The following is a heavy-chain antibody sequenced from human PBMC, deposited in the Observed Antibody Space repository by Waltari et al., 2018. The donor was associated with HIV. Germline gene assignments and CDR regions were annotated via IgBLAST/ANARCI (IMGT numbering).Heavy chain of an antibody. Sequence: QVQLQQWGAGLLKPSETLSLTCAVYGGSFSGYYWSWIRQPPGKGLEWIGEINHSGSTNYNPSIKSRVTISVDTSKNQFSLKLSSVTPADTAVYYCARSGVIRWPSGGYQPVLAVSPNGMDVWGQGTTVTVSS. CDR3: ARSGVIRWPSGGYQPVLAVSPNGMDV. J-gene: IGHJ6*02. D-gene: IGHD2-2*01. V-gene: IGHV4-34*01. CDR1: GGSFSGYY. CDR2: INHSGST.